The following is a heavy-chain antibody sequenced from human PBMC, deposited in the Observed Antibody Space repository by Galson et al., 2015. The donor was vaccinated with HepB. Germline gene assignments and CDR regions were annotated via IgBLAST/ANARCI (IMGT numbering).Heavy chain of an antibody. V-gene: IGHV3-64D*06. J-gene: IGHJ4*02. CDR1: GFTFSSYA. CDR2: ISSNGGST. CDR3: VKDSQVAADLRGSAGYYFDY. D-gene: IGHD6-25*01. Sequence: SLRLSCAASGFTFSSYAMHWVRQAPGKGLEYVSAISSNGGSTYYADSVKGRFTISRDNSKNTLYLQMSSLRAEDTAVYYCVKDSQVAADLRGSAGYYFDYWGQGTLVTVSS.